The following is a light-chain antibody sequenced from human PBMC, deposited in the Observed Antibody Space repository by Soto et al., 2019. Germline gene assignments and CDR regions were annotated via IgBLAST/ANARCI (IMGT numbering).Light chain of an antibody. CDR1: QIISSW. V-gene: IGKV1-5*01. J-gene: IGKJ1*01. CDR2: DAS. Sequence: DIQMTQSPSTLSASVGDRVTITCRASQIISSWLAWFQQKPGKAPKLLIYDASTLASGVPSRFAGSGSGTEFTLTIGSLQPDDFATYYCQQYNPYSPRRFGQGTKVEIK. CDR3: QQYNPYSPRR.